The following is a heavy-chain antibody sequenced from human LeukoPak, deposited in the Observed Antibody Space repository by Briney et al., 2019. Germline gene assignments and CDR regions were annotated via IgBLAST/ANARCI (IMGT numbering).Heavy chain of an antibody. J-gene: IGHJ5*02. D-gene: IGHD3-10*01. CDR3: ARDLTGGMIYGSGSYREAGNWFDP. CDR1: GGSFSGYY. CDR2: INHSGST. Sequence: SETLSLTCAVYGGSFSGYYWSWIRQPPGKGLEWIGEINHSGSTYYNPSLKSRVTISVDTSRNQFSLKLSSVTATDTAVYYCARDLTGGMIYGSGSYREAGNWFDPWGQGTLVTVSS. V-gene: IGHV4-34*01.